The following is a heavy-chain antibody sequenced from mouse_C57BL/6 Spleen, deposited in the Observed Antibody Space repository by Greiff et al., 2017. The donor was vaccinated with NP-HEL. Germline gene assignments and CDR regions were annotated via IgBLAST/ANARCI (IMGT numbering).Heavy chain of an antibody. V-gene: IGHV1-55*01. J-gene: IGHJ3*01. CDR2: IYPGSGST. Sequence: QVQLQQPGAELVKPGASVKMSCKASGCTFTSYWITWVKQRPGQGLAWIGDIYPGSGSTNYNEKFKSKATLTVDTSSSTAYMQLSSLTSEDSAVYYCARESFYYYGSSSWFAYWGQGTLVTVSA. CDR1: GCTFTSYW. D-gene: IGHD1-1*01. CDR3: ARESFYYYGSSSWFAY.